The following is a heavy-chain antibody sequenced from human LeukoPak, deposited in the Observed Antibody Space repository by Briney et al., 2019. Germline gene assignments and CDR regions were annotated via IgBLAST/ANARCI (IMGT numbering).Heavy chain of an antibody. CDR1: GFTFSSYG. D-gene: IGHD3-10*01. J-gene: IGHJ6*02. CDR2: ISFDGSNK. CDR3: AKSSGSGNYSYYGMDV. Sequence: GGSLRLSCAASGFTFSSYGTHWVRQAPGEGLEWVAFISFDGSNKYYADSVKGRFTISRDKSENTVYLQMNSLRAADTAVYYCAKSSGSGNYSYYGMDVWGQGTTVTLSS. V-gene: IGHV3-30*18.